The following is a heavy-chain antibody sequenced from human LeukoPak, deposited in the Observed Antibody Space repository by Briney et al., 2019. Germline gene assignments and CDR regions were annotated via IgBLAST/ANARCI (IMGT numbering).Heavy chain of an antibody. CDR1: GFTFSNAW. J-gene: IGHJ4*02. V-gene: IGHV3-15*01. D-gene: IGHD3-22*01. CDR3: TTGGLYYDNSAYYSDY. CDR2: IKRKTDGGTT. Sequence: PGGSLRHSCAASGFTFSNAWMSWVRQAPGKGLEWVGRIKRKTDGGTTDYAAPVKGRFMISRDDSKYTLYLQMNSLKTEDTAVYYCTTGGLYYDNSAYYSDYWGQGTLVTVSS.